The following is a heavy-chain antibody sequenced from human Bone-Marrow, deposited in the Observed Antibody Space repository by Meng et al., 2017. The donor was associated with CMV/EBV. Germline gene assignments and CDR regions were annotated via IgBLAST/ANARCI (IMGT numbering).Heavy chain of an antibody. CDR1: GLTFSSYA. V-gene: IGHV3-30*01. D-gene: IGHD3-16*01. CDR3: TKDLTGDNAFDV. CDR2: ISYDGSNK. J-gene: IGHJ3*01. Sequence: GESLKISCPSSGLTFSSYAMHWVRQAPGKGLEWVAVISYDGSNKYYADSVKCRFTISRDNSKNTLYLQMNSLRAADTAVYYCTKDLTGDNAFDVWGQGTVVTVSS.